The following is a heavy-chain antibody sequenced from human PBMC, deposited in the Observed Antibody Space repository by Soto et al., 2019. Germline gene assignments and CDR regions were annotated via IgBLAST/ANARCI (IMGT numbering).Heavy chain of an antibody. J-gene: IGHJ4*02. CDR1: GGSFKNYA. CDR2: ILPVFDEL. V-gene: IGHV1-69*01. Sequence: QVQLVQSGSEVQKPGSSVKVSCKVSGGSFKNYAISWVRQAPGQGLEWVGGILPVFDELHYAPKLQGRVTSTADEATSTAHLELGSLTSDDTAVYFCARASDTSGYYYWGQGTLVTVSS. D-gene: IGHD5-12*01. CDR3: ARASDTSGYYY.